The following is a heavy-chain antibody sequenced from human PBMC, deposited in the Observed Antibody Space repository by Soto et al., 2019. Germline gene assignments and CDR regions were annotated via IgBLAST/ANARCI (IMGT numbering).Heavy chain of an antibody. CDR1: GFTFSSYG. V-gene: IGHV3-30*18. CDR3: AKRGLAAAGPRGYYGRDV. D-gene: IGHD6-13*01. J-gene: IGHJ6*02. CDR2: ISYDGSNK. Sequence: QVQLVESGGGVVQPGRSLRLSCAASGFTFSSYGMHWVRQAPGKGLEWVAVISYDGSNKYYADSVKGRFTISRDNYKNTLYLQMNSLRAEDTAVYYCAKRGLAAAGPRGYYGRDVWGQGTTVTVSS.